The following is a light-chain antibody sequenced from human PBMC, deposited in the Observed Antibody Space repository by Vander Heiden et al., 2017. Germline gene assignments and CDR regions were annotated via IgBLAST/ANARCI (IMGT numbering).Light chain of an antibody. CDR2: VSS. CDR1: SSNIGAGYE. CDR3: QSYDNRLSGVG. Sequence: QSVLTQPPSVSGAPGQRVTISCPGGSSNIGAGYELHWYQHLPGTAPTLLIYVSSNRPSGDPDRFSGSKSGTSASLASTGLQAEDEADYDCQSYDNRLSGVGCGGGTKLTVI. V-gene: IGLV1-40*01. J-gene: IGLJ2*01.